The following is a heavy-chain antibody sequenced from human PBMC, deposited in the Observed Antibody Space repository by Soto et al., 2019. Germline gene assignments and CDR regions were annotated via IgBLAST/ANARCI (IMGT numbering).Heavy chain of an antibody. CDR2: LLPVFGTP. D-gene: IGHD3-22*01. J-gene: IGHJ4*02. V-gene: IGHV1-69*01. Sequence: QVQLVQSGAEVKKPGSSVKVSCKASGATFSSYAINWVRQAPGQGLEWMGGLLPVFGTPHYAQKFQGRVTITADESTRTAYMELSSLRSEDTAVYYCARAGGKYYYDSSGYYNYWGRGTLVTVSS. CDR3: ARAGGKYYYDSSGYYNY. CDR1: GATFSSYA.